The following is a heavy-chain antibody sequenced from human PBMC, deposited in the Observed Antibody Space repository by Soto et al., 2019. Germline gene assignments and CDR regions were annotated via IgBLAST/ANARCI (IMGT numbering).Heavy chain of an antibody. D-gene: IGHD4-4*01. V-gene: IGHV1-69*02. Sequence: QVQLVQSGAEVKKPGSSVKVSCKASGGTFSSYTISWVRQAPGQGLEWMGRIIPILGIANYAQKFQGRVTITADKSTSTAYMELSSLRSEDTAVYYCARVPDYSNLTLYYYYYMDVWGKGTTVTVSS. CDR2: IIPILGIA. J-gene: IGHJ6*03. CDR3: ARVPDYSNLTLYYYYYMDV. CDR1: GGTFSSYT.